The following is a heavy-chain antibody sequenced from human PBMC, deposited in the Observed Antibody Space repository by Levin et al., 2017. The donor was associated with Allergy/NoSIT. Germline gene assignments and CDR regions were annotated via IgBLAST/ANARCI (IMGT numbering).Heavy chain of an antibody. CDR2: ISSSSTYI. D-gene: IGHD6-6*01. CDR3: ASDGSYDTLDI. CDR1: GFTFSGYT. Sequence: LSLTCAASGFTFSGYTLNWVRQAPGKGLEWVSSISSSSTYIYYADSLKGRFTISRDDAKNSLSLQMNSLRVEDTAVYYCASDGSYDTLDIWGQETMVTVSS. J-gene: IGHJ3*02. V-gene: IGHV3-21*01.